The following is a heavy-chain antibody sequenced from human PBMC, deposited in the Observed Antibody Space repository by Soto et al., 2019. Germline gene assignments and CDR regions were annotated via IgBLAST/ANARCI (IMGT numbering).Heavy chain of an antibody. D-gene: IGHD3-10*01. J-gene: IGHJ6*02. V-gene: IGHV3-7*01. CDR3: AREKGLLWFGELLREGMDV. CDR2: IKQDGSEK. CDR1: GFTFSSYW. Sequence: EVQLVESGGGLVQPGGSLRLSCAASGFTFSSYWMSWVRQAPGKGLEWVANIKQDGSEKYYVDSVKGRFTISRDNAKNXLFXQMNSLRAEDTAVYYCAREKGLLWFGELLREGMDVWGQGTTVTVSS.